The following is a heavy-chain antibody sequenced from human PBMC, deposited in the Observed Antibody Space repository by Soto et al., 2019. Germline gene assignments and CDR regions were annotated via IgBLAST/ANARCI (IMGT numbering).Heavy chain of an antibody. Sequence: QVQLQESGPGLVKPSETLSLTCTVSGGSISSYYWSWIRQPPGKGLEWIGYIYYSGSTNYNPFLKSRVTISVDTSKNQFSLKLSSVTAADTAVYYCARVSSEYYDSSGYDHSAFDIWGQGTMVTVSS. J-gene: IGHJ3*02. CDR2: IYYSGST. D-gene: IGHD3-22*01. CDR3: ARVSSEYYDSSGYDHSAFDI. V-gene: IGHV4-59*01. CDR1: GGSISSYY.